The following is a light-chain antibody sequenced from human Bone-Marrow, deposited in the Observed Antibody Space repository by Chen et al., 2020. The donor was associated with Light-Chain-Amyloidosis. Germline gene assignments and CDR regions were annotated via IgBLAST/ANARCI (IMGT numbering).Light chain of an antibody. CDR1: QDISNY. Sequence: DIQMTPSPFLLSASGGDRVTLTCQASQDISNYLNWYQQKPGKAPKLLIYDASNLETGVPSRFSGSGSGTDFTFTISSLQPEDIATYYCQQYDNLFLTFGGGTKVEIK. J-gene: IGKJ4*01. CDR3: QQYDNLFLT. CDR2: DAS. V-gene: IGKV1-33*01.